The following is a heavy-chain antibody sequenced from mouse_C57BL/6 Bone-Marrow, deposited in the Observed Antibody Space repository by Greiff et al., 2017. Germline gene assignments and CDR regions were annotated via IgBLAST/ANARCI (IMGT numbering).Heavy chain of an antibody. CDR3: ARNYDGSMDY. CDR2: IDPSDSYT. Sequence: QFQLQQPGAELVMPGASVTLSCKASGYTFTSYWMHWVKQTPGQGLEWIGVIDPSDSYTNYNQKFKGKFTITIDKSSSTAYMHLSSLTSEDSAVYYCARNYDGSMDYWGQGTSVTVSS. J-gene: IGHJ4*01. CDR1: GYTFTSYW. V-gene: IGHV1-69*01. D-gene: IGHD2-3*01.